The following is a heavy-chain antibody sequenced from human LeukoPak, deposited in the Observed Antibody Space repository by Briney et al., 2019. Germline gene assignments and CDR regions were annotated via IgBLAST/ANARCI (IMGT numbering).Heavy chain of an antibody. V-gene: IGHV4-39*01. CDR1: GGSISSYY. CDR3: ARGGGYYYDSRNWFDP. CDR2: IYYSGST. D-gene: IGHD3-22*01. J-gene: IGHJ5*02. Sequence: SETLSLTCTVSGGSISSYYWGWIRQPPGKGLEWIGSIYYSGSTYYNPSLKSRVTISVDTSKNQFSLKLSSVTAADTAVYYCARGGGYYYDSRNWFDPWGQGTLVTVSS.